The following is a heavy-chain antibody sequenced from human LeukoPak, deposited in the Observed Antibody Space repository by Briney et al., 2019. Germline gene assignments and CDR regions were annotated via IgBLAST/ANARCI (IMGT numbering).Heavy chain of an antibody. D-gene: IGHD4-23*01. J-gene: IGHJ4*02. CDR3: ARDYRVTNDYGGTHFDY. CDR2: ISSSGSTI. CDR1: GFTFSSHE. V-gene: IGHV3-48*03. Sequence: GGSLRLSCAASGFTFSSHEMNWVRQAPGKGLEWVSYISSSGSTIYYADSVKGRFTISRDNAKNSLYLQMNSLRAEDTAVYYCARDYRVTNDYGGTHFDYWGQGTLVTVSS.